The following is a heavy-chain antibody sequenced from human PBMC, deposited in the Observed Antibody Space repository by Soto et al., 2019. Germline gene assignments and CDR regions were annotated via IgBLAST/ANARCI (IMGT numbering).Heavy chain of an antibody. V-gene: IGHV3-21*01. D-gene: IGHD3-10*01. CDR2: ILSSSGSI. J-gene: IGHJ6*03. CDR3: AKVAGMRYYYYYMDV. CDR1: GLTFSSFS. Sequence: GSLRLSCAASGLTFSSFSFNWVRQAPGKGLEWVSFILSSSGSIYYADSVKGRFTISRDNAKNSLYLQMSSLKDEDTAVYYCAKVAGMRYYYYYMDVWGKGTTVTVSS.